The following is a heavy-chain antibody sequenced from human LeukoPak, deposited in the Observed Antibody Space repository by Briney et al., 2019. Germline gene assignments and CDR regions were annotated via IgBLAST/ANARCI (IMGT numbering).Heavy chain of an antibody. Sequence: GGSLRLSCAASGFTFSSYWMSWVRQAPGKGLEWVANIKQDGSEKYYVDSVKGRFTISRDNAKNSLYLQMNSLRAEDTAVYYCARGGGILTGYYRGVPYYYGMDVWGQGTTVTVSS. CDR1: GFTFSSYW. CDR2: IKQDGSEK. D-gene: IGHD3-9*01. V-gene: IGHV3-7*01. CDR3: ARGGGILTGYYRGVPYYYGMDV. J-gene: IGHJ6*02.